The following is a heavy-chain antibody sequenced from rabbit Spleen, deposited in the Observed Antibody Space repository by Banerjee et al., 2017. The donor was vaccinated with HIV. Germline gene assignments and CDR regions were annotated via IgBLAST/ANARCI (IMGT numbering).Heavy chain of an antibody. CDR2: IDTGSSGFT. CDR1: GVSFSSSSY. Sequence: QSLEESGGDLVKPGASLTLTCTASGVSFSSSSYMCWVRQAPGKGLEWIACIDTGSSGFTYFASWAKGRFTISKTSSTTVTLQMTSLTAADTATYFCARGVYDDYDTYYFDLWGPGTLVTVS. J-gene: IGHJ4*01. CDR3: ARGVYDDYDTYYFDL. D-gene: IGHD2-1*01. V-gene: IGHV1S40*01.